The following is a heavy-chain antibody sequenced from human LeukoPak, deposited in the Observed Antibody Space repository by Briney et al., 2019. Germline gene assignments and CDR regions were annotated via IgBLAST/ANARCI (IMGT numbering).Heavy chain of an antibody. V-gene: IGHV1-2*02. CDR3: VRDLMTTPTWDFDY. J-gene: IGHJ4*02. CDR2: INPNSGGT. CDR1: GYTFTGYY. Sequence: GASVKVSCKASGYTFTGYYMHWVRQAPGQGLEWMGWINPNSGGTNSAQKFQGRVTMTRDTSISTVYMELSRLESDDTAVYYCVRDLMTTPTWDFDYWGQGTLVTVAS. D-gene: IGHD3-16*01.